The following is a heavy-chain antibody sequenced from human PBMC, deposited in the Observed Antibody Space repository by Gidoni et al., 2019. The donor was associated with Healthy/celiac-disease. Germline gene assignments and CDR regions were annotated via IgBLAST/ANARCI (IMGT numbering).Heavy chain of an antibody. J-gene: IGHJ4*02. CDR1: GFTFSSYG. V-gene: IGHV3-33*01. Sequence: QVQLVESGGGVVQPGRSLRLSCAACGFTFSSYGMHWVRQAPGKGLELVAVIWYDGSNKYYADSVKGRFTISRDNSKNTLYLQMNSLRAEDTAVYYCARGDGDYLDYWGQGTLVTVSS. CDR3: ARGDGDYLDY. CDR2: IWYDGSNK. D-gene: IGHD4-17*01.